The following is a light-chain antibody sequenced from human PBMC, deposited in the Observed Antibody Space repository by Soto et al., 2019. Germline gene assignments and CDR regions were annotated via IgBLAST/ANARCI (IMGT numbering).Light chain of an antibody. CDR1: SSDIGAYDY. Sequence: QSALTQPASVSGSPGESIIISCTGSSSDIGAYDYVSWYQHHPGRAPKVIIFEVNDRASGVSHRFSGSKSGNTASLTISGLQAEEEADDYCCSSTGTTSPCVFGGGTPVTVL. J-gene: IGLJ3*02. CDR2: EVN. CDR3: CSSTGTTSPCV. V-gene: IGLV2-14*01.